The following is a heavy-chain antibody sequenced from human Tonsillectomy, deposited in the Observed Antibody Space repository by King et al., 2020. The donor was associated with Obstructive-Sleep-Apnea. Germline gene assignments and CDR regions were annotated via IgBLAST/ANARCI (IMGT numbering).Heavy chain of an antibody. CDR3: ARRRAATGTRGGNYFDS. Sequence: VQLQESGPGLVKPSETLSLTCTVSGGSISSDYWSWIRQPPGKGLEWIGNIYNSGITNYNPPLKSRITISVETSKNQYSLSLTSVTAADTAVYFCARRRAATGTRGGNYFDSWGQGTPVTVSS. V-gene: IGHV4-4*09. CDR2: IYNSGIT. CDR1: GGSISSDY. J-gene: IGHJ4*02. D-gene: IGHD6-13*01.